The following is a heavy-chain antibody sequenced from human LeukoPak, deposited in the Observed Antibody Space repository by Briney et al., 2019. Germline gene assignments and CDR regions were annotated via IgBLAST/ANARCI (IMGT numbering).Heavy chain of an antibody. CDR2: IIPIFGTA. V-gene: IGHV1-69*13. Sequence: SVKVSCKASGGTFSSYAISWVRQAPGQGLEWMGGIIPIFGTANYAQKFQGRITITADESTSTAYMELSSLRSEDTAVYYCARLSRGSSSWYGIDYWGQGTLVTVSS. D-gene: IGHD6-13*01. CDR3: ARLSRGSSSWYGIDY. CDR1: GGTFSSYA. J-gene: IGHJ4*02.